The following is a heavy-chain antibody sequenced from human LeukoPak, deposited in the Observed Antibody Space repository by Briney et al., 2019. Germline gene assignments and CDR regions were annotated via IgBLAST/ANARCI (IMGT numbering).Heavy chain of an antibody. J-gene: IGHJ3*02. CDR2: ISTYNGNT. V-gene: IGHV1-18*01. CDR3: ARDPCSGGSCHDAFDI. CDR1: GYTFTSYG. D-gene: IGHD2-15*01. Sequence: ASVKVSCKASGYTFTSYGISWVRQAPGQGLEWMGWISTYNGNTNSAQKLQGRVTMTTDTSTSTAHMELRSLRSDDTAVYYCARDPCSGGSCHDAFDIWGQGTMVTVSS.